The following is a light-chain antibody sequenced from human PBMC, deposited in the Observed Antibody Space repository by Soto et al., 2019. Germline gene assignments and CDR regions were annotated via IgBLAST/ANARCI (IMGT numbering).Light chain of an antibody. J-gene: IGKJ4*01. V-gene: IGKV3-11*01. CDR2: DAS. Sequence: EIVLTQSPATLSLSPGERATLSCRASQSVSSYVAWDQQKPGQAPRFLIYDASNRATGIPARFSGSGSGTVFTLNISCLAPEDFAVYYWQQGSTCLNFGGGTKVEIK. CDR3: QQGSTCLN. CDR1: QSVSSY.